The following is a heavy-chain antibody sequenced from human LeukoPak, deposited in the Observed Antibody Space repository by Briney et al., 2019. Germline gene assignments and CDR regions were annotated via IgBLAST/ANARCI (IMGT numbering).Heavy chain of an antibody. CDR1: GFTFSSYG. J-gene: IGHJ5*02. CDR3: AKTPRPSGPFDP. Sequence: GGSLRLSCAASGFTFSSYGMHWVRQAPGKGLEWVAFIRYDGSNKYYADSVKGRFTISRDNAKNPLYLQMNSLRVEDTAVYYCAKTPRPSGPFDPWGQGTLVTVSS. D-gene: IGHD2-15*01. V-gene: IGHV3-30*02. CDR2: IRYDGSNK.